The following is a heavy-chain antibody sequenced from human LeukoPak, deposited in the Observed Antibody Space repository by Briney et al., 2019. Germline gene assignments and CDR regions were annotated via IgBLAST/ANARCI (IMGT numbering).Heavy chain of an antibody. Sequence: PGGSLRLSCAASGFTFSNAWMSWVRQAPGKGLERVGRIKSKTDGGTTDYAAPVKGRFTISRDDSKNTLYLQMNSLKTEDTAVYYCTTYDFWSVSYAFDIWGQGTMVTVSS. CDR2: IKSKTDGGTT. CDR1: GFTFSNAW. J-gene: IGHJ3*02. V-gene: IGHV3-15*01. D-gene: IGHD3-3*01. CDR3: TTYDFWSVSYAFDI.